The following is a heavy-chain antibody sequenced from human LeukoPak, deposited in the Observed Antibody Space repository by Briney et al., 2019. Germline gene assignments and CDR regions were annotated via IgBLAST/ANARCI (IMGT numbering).Heavy chain of an antibody. CDR1: GYTFTSYC. J-gene: IGHJ4*02. Sequence: EASVKVSCKASGYTFTSYCMHWVRQAPGQGLEWMGVINPSGGSTSYAEKFQGRVTMTRDTSTSTAYMELSSLRSEDTAVYYCATAYDSSGYYLGYYFDYWGQGTLATVSS. CDR3: ATAYDSSGYYLGYYFDY. D-gene: IGHD3-22*01. CDR2: INPSGGST. V-gene: IGHV1-46*01.